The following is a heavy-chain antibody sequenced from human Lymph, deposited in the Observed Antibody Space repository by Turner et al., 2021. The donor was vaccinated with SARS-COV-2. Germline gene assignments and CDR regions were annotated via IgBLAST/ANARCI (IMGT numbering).Heavy chain of an antibody. CDR1: GLTVSSNY. CDR3: ARDLDTAGGMDV. D-gene: IGHD5-18*01. Sequence: DVQLVESGGSVVQPEGSLILSCAASGLTVSSNYMTCVRQAPGKGLECVSGIYSGGSTYYGDSVKGRFTISRHNSKNTLYRQMNSLRAEDTAVYYCARDLDTAGGMDVWGQGTTVTVSS. CDR2: IYSGGST. V-gene: IGHV3-53*04. J-gene: IGHJ6*02.